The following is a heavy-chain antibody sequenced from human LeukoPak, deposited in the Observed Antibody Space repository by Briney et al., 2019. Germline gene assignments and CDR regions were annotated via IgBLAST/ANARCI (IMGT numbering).Heavy chain of an antibody. Sequence: GGSLRLSCAASGFTFDDYAMHWVRQAPGKGLEWVSLISWDGGSTYYADSVKGRFTISRDNSKNSLYLQMNSLRAEDTALYYCAKDRSVGAGTAFDYWGQGTLVTVSS. D-gene: IGHD6-19*01. V-gene: IGHV3-43D*03. CDR2: ISWDGGST. CDR3: AKDRSVGAGTAFDY. CDR1: GFTFDDYA. J-gene: IGHJ4*02.